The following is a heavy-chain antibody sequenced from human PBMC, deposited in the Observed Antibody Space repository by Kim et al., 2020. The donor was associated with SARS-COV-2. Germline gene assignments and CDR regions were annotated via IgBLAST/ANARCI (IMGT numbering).Heavy chain of an antibody. Sequence: GGSLRLSCATSGFTFSNAWMSWVRQAPGKGLEWVGRIKSKTDGGTTDYAAPVKGRFTISRDDSKNTLYLQMNSLKTEDIAVYYCTTRPVGATEGDYWGQGTLVTVSS. CDR2: IKSKTDGGTT. V-gene: IGHV3-15*01. D-gene: IGHD1-26*01. CDR1: GFTFSNAW. J-gene: IGHJ4*02. CDR3: TTRPVGATEGDY.